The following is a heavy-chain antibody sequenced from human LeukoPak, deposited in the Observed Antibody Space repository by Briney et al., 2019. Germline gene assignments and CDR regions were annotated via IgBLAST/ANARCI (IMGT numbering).Heavy chain of an antibody. J-gene: IGHJ4*02. D-gene: IGHD5-18*01. V-gene: IGHV3-23*01. CDR1: GFTFSTYA. Sequence: GGSLRLSCAASGFTFSTYAMTWVRQGPGKGLEWVSTISGSGGGTYYADSVKGRFTISRDNSKNTLYLQMNSLRAEDTAVYYCAKVRPRSLPNAGYSYGLAWGQGTLVTVSS. CDR2: ISGSGGGT. CDR3: AKVRPRSLPNAGYSYGLA.